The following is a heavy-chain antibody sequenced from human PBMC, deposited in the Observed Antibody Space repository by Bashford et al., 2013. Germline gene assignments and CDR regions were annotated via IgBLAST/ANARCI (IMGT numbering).Heavy chain of an antibody. CDR3: ARSMRDY. CDR2: ISADGSTK. Sequence: VRQAPGKGLEWVAIISADGSTKYYADSVKGRFTISRDNSRNTLYLQMDSLRAEDTAVYYCARSMRDYWGREPWSPSPQ. J-gene: IGHJ4*02. V-gene: IGHV3-30-3*01.